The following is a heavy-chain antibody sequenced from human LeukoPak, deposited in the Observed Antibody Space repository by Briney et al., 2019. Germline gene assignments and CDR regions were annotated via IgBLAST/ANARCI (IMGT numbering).Heavy chain of an antibody. V-gene: IGHV3-23*01. D-gene: IGHD3-10*01. J-gene: IGHJ4*01. Sequence: ETLSLTCTVSGGSISSSSYYWGWIRQAPGKGLEWVSSISPSGDTYYADSVKGRFTSSRDSSTSTLYLQMNSLRVEDTAVYYCAKVTWFGEPGWGHGTLVTVSS. CDR2: ISPSGDT. CDR1: GGSISSSSYY. CDR3: AKVTWFGEPG.